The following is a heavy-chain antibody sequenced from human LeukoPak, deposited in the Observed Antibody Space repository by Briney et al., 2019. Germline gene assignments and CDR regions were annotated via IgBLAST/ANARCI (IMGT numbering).Heavy chain of an antibody. Sequence: ASVKVSCTASGYTFTDYYMHWVREAPGQGLEWMGWINPNSGDTDYAQTFQGRVTMTRDTSVTTSYIELSSLRSDDTAVYYCARTVPTGPLGWGQGTLVTVSS. CDR3: ARTVPTGPLG. CDR1: GYTFTDYY. V-gene: IGHV1-2*02. J-gene: IGHJ4*02. D-gene: IGHD1-1*01. CDR2: INPNSGDT.